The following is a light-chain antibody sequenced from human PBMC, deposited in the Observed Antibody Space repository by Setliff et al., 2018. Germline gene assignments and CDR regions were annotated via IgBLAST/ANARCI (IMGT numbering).Light chain of an antibody. CDR3: SSYASSINPYV. V-gene: IGLV2-8*01. CDR2: EVT. CDR1: SNDVGAYNY. J-gene: IGLJ1*01. Sequence: QSVLAQPPSASGSPGQSLTISCTGTSNDVGAYNYVSWYQQHPGKAPKLMIYEVTKRPSGVPDRFSGSKSGNTASLTVPGLQGEYEADYYCSSYASSINPYVFGTGTKVTVL.